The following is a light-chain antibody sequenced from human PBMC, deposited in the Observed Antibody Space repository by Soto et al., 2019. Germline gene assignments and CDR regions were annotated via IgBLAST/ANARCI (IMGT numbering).Light chain of an antibody. V-gene: IGKV3-11*01. J-gene: IGKJ4*01. CDR2: DAS. Sequence: EIVMTQSPATLSVSPGERATLSCRASQSVRTSLAWYQHKPGQAPRLLIYDASNRATDIPARFSGSGSGTDFTLTISSLEPEDFAVYYCQHRSNWPLTFGGGTKVDI. CDR1: QSVRTS. CDR3: QHRSNWPLT.